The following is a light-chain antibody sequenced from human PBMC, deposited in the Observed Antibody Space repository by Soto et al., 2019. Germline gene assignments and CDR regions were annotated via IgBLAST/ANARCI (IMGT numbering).Light chain of an antibody. CDR3: QKYDGAPFT. V-gene: IGKV1-27*01. CDR1: QSISSY. CDR2: CAS. J-gene: IGKJ4*01. Sequence: DIQMTQSPSSLSASVGDRVTITCRASQSISSYLNWYQQKPGKVPNLLIYCASTLHSVVPSRFSDRGSGTDFILVISSLQPEDVATYYCQKYDGAPFTFGGGITVE.